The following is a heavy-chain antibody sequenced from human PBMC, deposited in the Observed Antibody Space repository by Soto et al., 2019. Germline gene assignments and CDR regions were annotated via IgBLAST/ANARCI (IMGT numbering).Heavy chain of an antibody. CDR2: ISAYSGNT. D-gene: IGHD4-17*01. J-gene: IGHJ4*01. V-gene: IGHV1-18*04. CDR3: ARVVKEGDYGDYGRYYFDY. CDR1: GYTFTTYG. Sequence: ASVKVSCKASGYTFTTYGITWVRQAPGQGLEWMGWISAYSGNTNYAQKLQGRLTVTTDTSTNTAYMDLRSLRSDDTAVYYCARVVKEGDYGDYGRYYFDYWGRGTLVTVSS.